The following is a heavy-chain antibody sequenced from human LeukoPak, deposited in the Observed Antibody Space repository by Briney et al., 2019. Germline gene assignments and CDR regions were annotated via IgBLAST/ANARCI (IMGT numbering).Heavy chain of an antibody. CDR2: IYSGGST. D-gene: IGHD6-19*01. CDR3: ARAPRYSSGWYFDY. J-gene: IGHJ4*02. CDR1: GFTLSSNY. Sequence: GGSLRLSYAASGFTLSSNYMSWVRQAPGKGLEWVSVIYSGGSTYYADSVKGRFTISRDNSKNTLYLQMNSLRAEDTAVYYCARAPRYSSGWYFDYWGQGTLVTVSS. V-gene: IGHV3-53*01.